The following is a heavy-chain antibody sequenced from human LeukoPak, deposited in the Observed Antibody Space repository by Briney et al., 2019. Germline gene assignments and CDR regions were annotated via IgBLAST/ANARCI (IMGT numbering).Heavy chain of an antibody. Sequence: ASVKVSCKASGGTFSSYAISWVRQAPGQGLEWMGRIIPILGIANYAQKFQGRVTMTRDTSTSTVYMELSSLRSEDTAVYHCARDAVYYYDSSGYWYYFDYWGQGTLVTVSS. J-gene: IGHJ4*02. CDR1: GGTFSSYA. D-gene: IGHD3-22*01. CDR2: IIPILGIA. CDR3: ARDAVYYYDSSGYWYYFDY. V-gene: IGHV1-69*04.